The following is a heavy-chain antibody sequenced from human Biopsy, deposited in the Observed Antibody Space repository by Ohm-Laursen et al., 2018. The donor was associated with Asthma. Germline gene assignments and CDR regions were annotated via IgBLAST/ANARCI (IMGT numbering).Heavy chain of an antibody. CDR1: GGSFSNFA. D-gene: IGHD3-10*01. V-gene: IGHV1-18*01. CDR3: ARAVDYSHYYGIDV. CDR2: ISVYNGNT. J-gene: IGHJ6*02. Sequence: SSVKVSCNASGGSFSNFAITWVRQAPGQGLEWMGWISVYNGNTKVAQKLQDRVTMITDTSTSTAYMELRSLRSDDTAVYFCARAVDYSHYYGIDVWGQGTTVTVS.